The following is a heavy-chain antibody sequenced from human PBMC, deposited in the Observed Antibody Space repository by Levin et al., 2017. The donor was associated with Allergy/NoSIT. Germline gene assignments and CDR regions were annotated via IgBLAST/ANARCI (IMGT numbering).Heavy chain of an antibody. V-gene: IGHV4-59*12. D-gene: IGHD3-10*01. J-gene: IGHJ3*02. CDR2: MFSSGTNY. CDR3: ARRSVSGYHAFDI. CDR1: GASIRDDY. Sequence: PSETLSLICTVSGASIRDDYWSWIRQSPGGELEWIGNMFSSGTNYKYNPSLKSRVTMSMHTSQNRISLKLTSVTAADTGVYFCARRSVSGYHAFDIWGRGTKVTVSS.